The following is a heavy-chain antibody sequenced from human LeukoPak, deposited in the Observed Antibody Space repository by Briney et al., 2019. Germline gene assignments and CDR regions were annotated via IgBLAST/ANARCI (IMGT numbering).Heavy chain of an antibody. CDR1: GGSFSSYY. CDR3: AREDSGSYYNFYYFYMDV. D-gene: IGHD3-10*01. CDR2: IYTSGST. Sequence: SETLSLTCAVYGGSFSSYYWSWIRQPAGKGLEWIGRIYTSGSTNYNPSLKSRVTLSVDTSKTQFYLSLSSVTAADTAVYYCAREDSGSYYNFYYFYMDVWGKGTTVTISS. V-gene: IGHV4-4*07. J-gene: IGHJ6*03.